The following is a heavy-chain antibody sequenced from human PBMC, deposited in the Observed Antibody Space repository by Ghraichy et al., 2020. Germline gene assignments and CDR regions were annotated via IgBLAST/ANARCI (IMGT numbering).Heavy chain of an antibody. CDR1: GFTFSIYW. V-gene: IGHV3-7*03. D-gene: IGHD2-15*01. Sequence: GGSLRLSCAASGFTFSIYWMSWVRQAPGKGLEWVANINQDGSEIYYVDSVKGRFTISRDNAKNSLYLQMNSLRAEDTAVYYCARFCSGGSCFNYWGQGTLVTVSS. CDR2: INQDGSEI. J-gene: IGHJ4*02. CDR3: ARFCSGGSCFNY.